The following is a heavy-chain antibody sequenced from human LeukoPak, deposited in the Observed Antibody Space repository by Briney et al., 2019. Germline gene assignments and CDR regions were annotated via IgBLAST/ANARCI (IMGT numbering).Heavy chain of an antibody. D-gene: IGHD4-23*01. J-gene: IGHJ4*02. Sequence: ASVTVSFKASGYTFTSYYMHWVRQAPGQGLEWMGIINPSGGSTSYAQKFQGRVTMTRDTSTSTVYMELSSLRSEDTAVYYCARPKGLDYGGNSYYFDYWGQGTLVTVSS. CDR1: GYTFTSYY. CDR2: INPSGGST. V-gene: IGHV1-46*01. CDR3: ARPKGLDYGGNSYYFDY.